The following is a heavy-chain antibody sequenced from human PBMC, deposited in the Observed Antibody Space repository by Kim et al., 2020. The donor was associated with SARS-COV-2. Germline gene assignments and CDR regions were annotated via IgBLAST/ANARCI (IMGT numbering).Heavy chain of an antibody. V-gene: IGHV1-18*01. D-gene: IGHD3-16*01. CDR3: ARYKGGDHALSWFDP. CDR2: ISAYNGNT. CDR1: GYTFTSYG. J-gene: IGHJ5*02. Sequence: ASVKVSCKASGYTFTSYGISWVRQAPGQGLEWMGWISAYNGNTNYAQKLQGRVTMTTDTSTSTAYMELRSLRSDDTAVYYCARYKGGDHALSWFDPWGQGTLVTVSS.